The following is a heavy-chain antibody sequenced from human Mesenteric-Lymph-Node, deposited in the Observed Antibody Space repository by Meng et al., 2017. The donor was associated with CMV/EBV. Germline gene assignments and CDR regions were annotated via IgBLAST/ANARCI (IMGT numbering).Heavy chain of an antibody. D-gene: IGHD3-9*01. V-gene: IGHV1-69*01. CDR3: ARDTPDEILTGYYTGLNWFDP. J-gene: IGHJ5*02. Sequence: SYTFIWVRQAPGQGLEWMGGIIPIFGTANYAQKFQGRVTITADESASTAHMDLRSLRSEDTAVYYCARDTPDEILTGYYTGLNWFDPWGQGTLVTVSS. CDR1: SYT. CDR2: IIPIFGTA.